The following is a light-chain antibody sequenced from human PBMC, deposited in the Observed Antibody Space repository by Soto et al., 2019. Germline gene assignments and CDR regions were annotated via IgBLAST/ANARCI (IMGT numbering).Light chain of an antibody. J-gene: IGKJ5*01. CDR3: QQRSNWPPNT. V-gene: IGKV3D-20*02. CDR2: DAS. Sequence: EFVLAQSPGTLSLSPGERATLSCRASQTVRNTYLAWYQQKPGQAPKLLIYDASSRATGIPDRFSGGGSGTDFILTISRLEPEDFAVYYCQQRSNWPPNTFGQGTRLEIK. CDR1: QTVRNTY.